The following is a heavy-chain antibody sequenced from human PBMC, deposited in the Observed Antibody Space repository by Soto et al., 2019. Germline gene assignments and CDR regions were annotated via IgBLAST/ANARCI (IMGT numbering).Heavy chain of an antibody. CDR1: GFTFSSYN. CDR2: ISSSGNTI. D-gene: IGHD3-3*01. J-gene: IGHJ4*02. V-gene: IGHV3-48*02. Sequence: EVQLVESGGGLVQPGGSLRLSCAASGFTFSSYNMNWVRQAPGKGLEWVSYISSSGNTIYYADSVKGRFTISRDSAKNSLYLRMNSLRDEDTAVYYCARGPNYYLWYFDYWGQGALVTVSS. CDR3: ARGPNYYLWYFDY.